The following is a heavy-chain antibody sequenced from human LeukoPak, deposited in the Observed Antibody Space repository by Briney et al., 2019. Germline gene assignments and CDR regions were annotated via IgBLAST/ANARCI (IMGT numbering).Heavy chain of an antibody. CDR1: GFTFDDHA. J-gene: IGHJ4*02. D-gene: IGHD3-22*01. Sequence: PGGSLRLSCAASGFTFDDHAIHWVRQALGEGLGWVSGIRWNSGSIGYADSVKGRFTISRDNAKNSLYLQMNSLRAEDTALYYCARTPRRYDSSGHPDYWGQGTLVTVSS. CDR3: ARTPRRYDSSGHPDY. CDR2: IRWNSGSI. V-gene: IGHV3-9*01.